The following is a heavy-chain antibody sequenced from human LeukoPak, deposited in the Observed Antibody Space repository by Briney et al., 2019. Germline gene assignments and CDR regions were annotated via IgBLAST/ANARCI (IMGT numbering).Heavy chain of an antibody. D-gene: IGHD6-19*01. CDR3: AKLSKEIAVAASSDY. Sequence: GGSLRLSCAASGFTFSSYAMSWGRQAPGKGLEWVSAISGSGGSTYYADSVKGRFTISRDNSKNTLYLQMNSLRAEDTAVYYCAKLSKEIAVAASSDYWGQGTLVTVSS. CDR1: GFTFSSYA. CDR2: ISGSGGST. V-gene: IGHV3-23*01. J-gene: IGHJ4*02.